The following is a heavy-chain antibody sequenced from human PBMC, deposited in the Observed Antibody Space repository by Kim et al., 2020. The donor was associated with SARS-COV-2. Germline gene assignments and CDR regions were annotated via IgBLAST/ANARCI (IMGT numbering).Heavy chain of an antibody. J-gene: IGHJ6*02. D-gene: IGHD4-17*01. Sequence: GESLKISCKGSGYSFTSYWIGWVRQMPGKGLEWMGIIYPGDSDTRYSPSFQGQVTISADKSISTAYLQWSRLKASDTAMYYCARSTDYGGNPYYYYYGMDDWGQGTTVTVSS. CDR1: GYSFTSYW. V-gene: IGHV5-51*01. CDR3: ARSTDYGGNPYYYYYGMDD. CDR2: IYPGDSDT.